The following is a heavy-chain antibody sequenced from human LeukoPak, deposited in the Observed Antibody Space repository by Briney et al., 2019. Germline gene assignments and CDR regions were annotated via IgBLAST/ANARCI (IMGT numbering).Heavy chain of an antibody. Sequence: PSETLSLTCTVSGGSISSYYWSWIRQPAGKGLEWIGRIYTSGSTNYNPSLESRVTMSVDTSKKQFSLILSSVTAADTAVYYCARDRCNSTNCSARVAFDIWGQGTMVTVSS. CDR3: ARDRCNSTNCSARVAFDI. CDR1: GGSISSYY. CDR2: IYTSGST. D-gene: IGHD2-2*01. V-gene: IGHV4-4*07. J-gene: IGHJ3*02.